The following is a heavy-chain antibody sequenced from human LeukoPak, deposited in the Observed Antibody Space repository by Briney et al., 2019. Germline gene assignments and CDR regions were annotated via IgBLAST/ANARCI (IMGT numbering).Heavy chain of an antibody. D-gene: IGHD1-26*01. CDR1: GGSISSSSYC. V-gene: IGHV4-39*07. Sequence: SETLSLTCTVSGGSISSSSYCGGWIRQPPGKGLEWIGRIYTSGSTNYNPSLKGRVTMSVDTSKNQFSLKLSSVTAADTAVYYCARAHGGGSYKESDYWGQGTLVTVSS. CDR3: ARAHGGGSYKESDY. J-gene: IGHJ4*02. CDR2: IYTSGST.